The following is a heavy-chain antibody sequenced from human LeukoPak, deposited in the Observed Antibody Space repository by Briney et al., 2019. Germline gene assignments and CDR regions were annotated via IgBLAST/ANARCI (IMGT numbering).Heavy chain of an antibody. D-gene: IGHD6-13*01. CDR3: AKDTAVAAAGTGYFQH. CDR1: GFTFDDYA. J-gene: IGHJ1*01. CDR2: ISWNSGSI. V-gene: IGHV3-9*01. Sequence: GGSLRLSPAASGFTFDDYAMHWVRHAPGKGLEWVSGISWNSGSIGCADSVKGRFTISRDNAKNSLYLQMNSLRAEDTALYYCAKDTAVAAAGTGYFQHWGQGTLVTVSS.